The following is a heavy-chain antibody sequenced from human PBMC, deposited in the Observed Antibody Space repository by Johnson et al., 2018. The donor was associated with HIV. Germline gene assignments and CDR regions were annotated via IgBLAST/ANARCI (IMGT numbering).Heavy chain of an antibody. J-gene: IGHJ3*01. V-gene: IGHV3-30*04. D-gene: IGHD6-19*01. CDR1: GFSFSSYP. CDR2: TTYDGTNK. Sequence: VQLVESGGGVVQPGRSLRLSCAASGFSFSSYPMHWVRQAPGKGLEWVAVTTYDGTNKYYAESLKGRISISRDNSMNTLYLQMNSLRAEDTAVYYCATFGYTSGWIVTDDAFDVWGHGTLVTVSS. CDR3: ATFGYTSGWIVTDDAFDV.